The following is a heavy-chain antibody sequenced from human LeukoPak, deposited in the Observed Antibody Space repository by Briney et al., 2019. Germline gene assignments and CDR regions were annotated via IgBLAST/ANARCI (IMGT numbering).Heavy chain of an antibody. Sequence: SETLSLTCTVSGGSISSGSYHWSWIRQPAGKGLEWIGHIYTSGSTNYNPSLKSRVTISVDKSKNQFSLKLSSVTAADTAVYYCARDQRITIFGVVSDPVGFDYWGQGTLVTVSS. CDR2: IYTSGST. CDR3: ARDQRITIFGVVSDPVGFDY. J-gene: IGHJ4*02. V-gene: IGHV4-61*09. D-gene: IGHD3-3*01. CDR1: GGSISSGSYH.